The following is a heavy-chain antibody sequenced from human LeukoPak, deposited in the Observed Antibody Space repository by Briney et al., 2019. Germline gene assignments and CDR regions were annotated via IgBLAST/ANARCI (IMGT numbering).Heavy chain of an antibody. CDR1: GFTFSSYA. J-gene: IGHJ6*02. D-gene: IGHD3-3*01. CDR2: ISGSGGST. CDR3: AKSVAIYFYYGLDV. Sequence: GGSLRLSRAASGFTFSSYAMSWVRQTPGKGLEWVSAISGSGGSTYYADSVKGRFTISRDNSKNTLFLQMNSLRAEDTAPYYCAKSVAIYFYYGLDVWGQGTTVTVSS. V-gene: IGHV3-23*01.